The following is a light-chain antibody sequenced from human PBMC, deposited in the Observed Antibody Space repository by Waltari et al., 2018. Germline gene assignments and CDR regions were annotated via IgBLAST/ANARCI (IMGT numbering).Light chain of an antibody. CDR3: CSYAGSSTWV. J-gene: IGLJ3*02. CDR1: RSIVGGYNI. V-gene: IGLV2-23*01. CDR2: AGN. Sequence: QSALTQPASASGSPGQPIPIPCTGPRSIVGGYNIVSWYQQHPDKAPKLMVYAGNKRPSGVSNRFSGSKSGNTASLTISGLQVADEAFYYCCSYAGSSTWVFGGGTKLTVL.